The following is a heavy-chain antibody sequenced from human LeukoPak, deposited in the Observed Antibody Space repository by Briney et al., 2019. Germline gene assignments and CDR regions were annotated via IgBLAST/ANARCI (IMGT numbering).Heavy chain of an antibody. D-gene: IGHD5-24*01. J-gene: IGHJ3*02. CDR3: ARIRDGYNDAYDI. CDR2: INPDGGNT. Sequence: GASVKVSCKASGGTFISYAISWVRQAPGQVLEWMGLINPDGGNTNYAQNFQGRVTLTRDTSTSTVYMELSSLRSEDTAIYYCARIRDGYNDAYDIWGQGTVVTVPS. V-gene: IGHV1-46*01. CDR1: GGTFISYA.